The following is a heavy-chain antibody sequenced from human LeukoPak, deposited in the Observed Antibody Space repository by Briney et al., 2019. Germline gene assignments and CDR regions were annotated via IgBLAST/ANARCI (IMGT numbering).Heavy chain of an antibody. Sequence: QAGGSLRLSCAASGFTFSSYWMSWVRQAPGKGLEWVANIKQDGSEKYYVDSVKGRFTISSDNTKNSLYLQMNSLRAEDTAVYYCARVSQNSYYDSSGYAAPFDYWGQGTLVTVSS. CDR2: IKQDGSEK. V-gene: IGHV3-7*01. J-gene: IGHJ4*02. CDR3: ARVSQNSYYDSSGYAAPFDY. CDR1: GFTFSSYW. D-gene: IGHD3-22*01.